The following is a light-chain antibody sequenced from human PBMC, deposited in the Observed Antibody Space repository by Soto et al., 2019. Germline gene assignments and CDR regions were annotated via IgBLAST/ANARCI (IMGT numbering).Light chain of an antibody. CDR2: KAS. V-gene: IGKV1-5*03. J-gene: IGKJ1*01. CDR3: QQHHEYAAWT. Sequence: DIQMTQSPSTLSASVGDIVTITCRASQSVSIWLAWYQQKPGKAPNLLIYKASSLQSGVPSRFSGSGSGTEFTLTISGLQPEDSATYYCQQHHEYAAWTFGQGTKVEIK. CDR1: QSVSIW.